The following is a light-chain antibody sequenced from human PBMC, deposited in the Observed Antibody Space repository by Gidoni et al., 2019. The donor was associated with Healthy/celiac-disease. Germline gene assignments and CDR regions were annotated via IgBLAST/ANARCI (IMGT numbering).Light chain of an antibody. V-gene: IGKV3-11*01. CDR3: QQRSNWPPLT. CDR1: QSISSY. Sequence: EIVLTQSPATLSLSPGERATLSCRASQSISSYLAWYQQKPGQAPRLLIYDASNSATGLPARFSGSGSGTDFTLTISSIEHEDFAVYYCQQRSNWPPLTFGGGTKVEIK. J-gene: IGKJ4*01. CDR2: DAS.